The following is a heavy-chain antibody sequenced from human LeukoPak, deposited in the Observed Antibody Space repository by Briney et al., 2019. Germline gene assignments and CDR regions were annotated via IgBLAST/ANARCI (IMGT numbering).Heavy chain of an antibody. J-gene: IGHJ4*02. CDR1: GFTFSSYS. D-gene: IGHD6-19*01. Sequence: GGSLRLSCAASGFTFSSYSMNWVRQAPGKWLEWVSYISSSSSTIYYADSVKGRFTISRDNAKNSLYLQMDSLRAEDTAVYYCARGSGYSSGWYWGQGTLVTVSS. V-gene: IGHV3-48*01. CDR2: ISSSSSTI. CDR3: ARGSGYSSGWY.